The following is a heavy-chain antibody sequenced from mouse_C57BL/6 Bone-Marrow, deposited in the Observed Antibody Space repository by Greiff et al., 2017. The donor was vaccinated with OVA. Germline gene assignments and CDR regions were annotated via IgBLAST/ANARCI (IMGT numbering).Heavy chain of an antibody. Sequence: QVQLKQPGAELVKPGASVTLSCKASGYTFTSYWMHWVKQRPGQGLEWIGMIHPNSGSTNYNEKFKSKATLTVDKSSSTAYMQLSILTSEDAAVYYCASPYFDYWGQGTTLTVSS. CDR1: GYTFTSYW. CDR3: ASPYFDY. V-gene: IGHV1-64*01. CDR2: IHPNSGST. J-gene: IGHJ2*01.